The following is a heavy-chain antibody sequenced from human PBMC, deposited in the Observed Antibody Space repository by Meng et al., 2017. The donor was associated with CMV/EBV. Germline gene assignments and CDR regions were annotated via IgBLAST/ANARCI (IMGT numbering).Heavy chain of an antibody. J-gene: IGHJ4*02. D-gene: IGHD3-22*01. CDR3: ARGVPLTNYYDSSGYYYSY. Sequence: SVKVSCKASGGTFSSYAISWVRQAPGQGLAWMGGIIPIFGTANYAQKFQGRVTITTDESTSTAYMGLSSLRSEDTAVYYCARGVPLTNYYDSSGYYYSYWGQGTLVTVSS. V-gene: IGHV1-69*05. CDR2: IIPIFGTA. CDR1: GGTFSSYA.